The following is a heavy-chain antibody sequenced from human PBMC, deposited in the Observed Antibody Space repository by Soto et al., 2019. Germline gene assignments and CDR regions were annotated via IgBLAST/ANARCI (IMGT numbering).Heavy chain of an antibody. D-gene: IGHD6-6*01. CDR2: ISSSSTI. CDR3: ARSLRIAARRLTGMDV. Sequence: GGSLRLSCAASGFTFSSYSMNWVRQAPGKGLEWVSYISSSSTIYYADSVKGRFTISRDNAKNSLYLQMNSLRDEDTAVYYCARSLRIAARRLTGMDVWGQGTTVTVSS. J-gene: IGHJ6*02. CDR1: GFTFSSYS. V-gene: IGHV3-48*02.